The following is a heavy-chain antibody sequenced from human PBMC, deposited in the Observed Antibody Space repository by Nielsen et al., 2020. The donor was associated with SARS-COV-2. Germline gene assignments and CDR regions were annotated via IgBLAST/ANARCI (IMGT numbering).Heavy chain of an antibody. V-gene: IGHV3-9*01. Sequence: SLKISCAASGFSMRRYWMHWVRQAPGKGLEWVSGISWNSGSIGYADSVKGRFTISRDNAKNSLYLQMNSLRAEDTALYYCAKLSGYDSVDYWGQGTLVTVSS. CDR1: GFSMRRYW. D-gene: IGHD5-12*01. J-gene: IGHJ4*02. CDR2: ISWNSGSI. CDR3: AKLSGYDSVDY.